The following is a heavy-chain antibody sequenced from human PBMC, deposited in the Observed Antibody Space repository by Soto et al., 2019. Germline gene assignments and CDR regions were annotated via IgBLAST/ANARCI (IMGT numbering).Heavy chain of an antibody. V-gene: IGHV3-30-3*01. CDR2: MSYDGTTK. J-gene: IGHJ4*02. D-gene: IGHD2-21*01. CDR1: GFIFSNYV. Sequence: QVQLVESGGGVVQPGMSLRLSCAASGFIFSNYVMYWVRQAPGKGLEWVAFMSYDGTTKYYADSVKGRFTISRDNSKNTLYLHMNNLRPEDTGVYYCAREVLWSRYFDYWGQGTLVTVSS. CDR3: AREVLWSRYFDY.